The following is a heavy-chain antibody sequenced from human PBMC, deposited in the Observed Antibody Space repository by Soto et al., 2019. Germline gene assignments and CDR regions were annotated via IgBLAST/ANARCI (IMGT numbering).Heavy chain of an antibody. D-gene: IGHD3-3*01. J-gene: IGHJ6*02. CDR3: ASRLGNLRSCYYAMHV. CDR2: IYPGDSDT. CDR1: GYTFTDYR. Sequence: PGESLKISCKGSGYTFTDYRIGWVRQLPGKGLEWIGIIYPGDSDTRYSPAFQGHVTITVDKSTSTAYMQWIHLKASDTAMYYCASRLGNLRSCYYAMHVWGQGTTVTVSS. V-gene: IGHV5-51*01.